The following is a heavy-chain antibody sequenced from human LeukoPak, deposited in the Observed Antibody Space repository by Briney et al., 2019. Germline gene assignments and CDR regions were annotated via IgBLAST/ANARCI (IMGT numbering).Heavy chain of an antibody. CDR1: GGSISSYY. V-gene: IGHV4-59*01. CDR2: MHYSGNT. Sequence: SETLSLTCTVSGGSISSYYWSWIRQPPGKGLEWIGYMHYSGNTNYNPSLKSRVTMSVDTSKNQFSLKLTSVTAADTAVHYCARNRFNLFSYYFEYWGQGTLVTVPS. J-gene: IGHJ4*02. D-gene: IGHD3-3*01. CDR3: ARNRFNLFSYYFEY.